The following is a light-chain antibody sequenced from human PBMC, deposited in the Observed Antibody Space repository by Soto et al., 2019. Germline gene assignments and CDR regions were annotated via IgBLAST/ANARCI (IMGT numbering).Light chain of an antibody. CDR2: GAS. V-gene: IGKV3-20*01. CDR1: QSVSSSY. CDR3: QQYGSSPFT. J-gene: IGKJ3*01. Sequence: EIVLTQSPGTLSLSPGERATLSCRASQSVSSSYLAWYQHKPGQAPRLLIYGASSRATGIPDRFSDSGSGTDFTLTISRLEPEDFAVYYCQQYGSSPFTFGPGTKVDIK.